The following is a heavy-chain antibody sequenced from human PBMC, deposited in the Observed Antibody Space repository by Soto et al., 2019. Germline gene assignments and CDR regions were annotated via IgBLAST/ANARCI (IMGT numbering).Heavy chain of an antibody. CDR1: GFTFSDYY. CDR3: ARLGYCSSTSCYRHYYGMDV. Sequence: QVQLVESGGGLVKPGGSLRLSCAASGFTFSDYYMSWIRQAPGKGLEWVSYISSSGSTIYYAVSVKGRFTISRDNAKNSLYLKMTSLRAEDTAVYYCARLGYCSSTSCYRHYYGMDVWGQGTTVTVSS. V-gene: IGHV3-11*01. D-gene: IGHD2-2*01. CDR2: ISSSGSTI. J-gene: IGHJ6*02.